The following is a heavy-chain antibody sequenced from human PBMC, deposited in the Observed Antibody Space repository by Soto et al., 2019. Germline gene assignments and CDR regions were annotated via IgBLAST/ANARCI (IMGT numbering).Heavy chain of an antibody. D-gene: IGHD6-13*01. CDR1: GFTFGDYA. J-gene: IGHJ3*02. V-gene: IGHV3-49*03. Sequence: GGSLRLSCTASGFTFGDYAMSWFRQAPGKGLEWVGFIRSKAYGGTTEYAASVKGRFTISRDDSKSIAYLQMNSLKTEDTAVYYCVNSSSNPTWSIWGQGTMVTVSS. CDR2: IRSKAYGGTT. CDR3: VNSSSNPTWSI.